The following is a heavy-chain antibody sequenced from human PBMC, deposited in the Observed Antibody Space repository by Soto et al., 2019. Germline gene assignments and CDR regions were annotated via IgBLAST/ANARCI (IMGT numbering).Heavy chain of an antibody. CDR2: INHSGST. J-gene: IGHJ4*02. Sequence: SETLSLTCAVYGGSFSGYYWSWIRQPPGKGLEWIGEINHSGSTNYNPSLKSRVTISVDTSKNQFSLKLSSVTAADTAVYYCARTDPNTYQYYFDYWGQGTLVTVSS. CDR3: ARTDPNTYQYYFDY. D-gene: IGHD3-16*01. CDR1: GGSFSGYY. V-gene: IGHV4-34*01.